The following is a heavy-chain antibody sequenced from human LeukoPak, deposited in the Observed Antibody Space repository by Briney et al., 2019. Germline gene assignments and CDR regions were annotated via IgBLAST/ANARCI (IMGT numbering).Heavy chain of an antibody. CDR2: IKSKTDGGTT. J-gene: IGHJ4*02. CDR1: GFAFSNAW. V-gene: IGHV3-15*01. Sequence: TGGSLRLSCAASGFAFSNAWMSWVRQAPGKGLEWVGRIKSKTDGGTTDYAAPVKGRFTISRDDSKNTLYLQMNSLKAEDTAVYYCTTGGYGGQFDYWGQGTLVTVSS. CDR3: TTGGYGGQFDY. D-gene: IGHD5-12*01.